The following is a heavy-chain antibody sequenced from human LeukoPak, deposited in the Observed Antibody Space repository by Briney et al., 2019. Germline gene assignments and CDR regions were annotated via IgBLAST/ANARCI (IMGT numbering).Heavy chain of an antibody. D-gene: IGHD2-21*01. J-gene: IGHJ5*02. Sequence: SETLSLTCTVSGRSISSGDYYWSWIRQPPGKGLEWIGYIYYSGSTNYNPSLKSRVTISVDTSKNQFSLKLSSVTAADTAVYYCARDLPSKPTYCGGDCYKEGNWFDPWGQGTLVTVSS. V-gene: IGHV4-61*08. CDR2: IYYSGST. CDR1: GRSISSGDYY. CDR3: ARDLPSKPTYCGGDCYKEGNWFDP.